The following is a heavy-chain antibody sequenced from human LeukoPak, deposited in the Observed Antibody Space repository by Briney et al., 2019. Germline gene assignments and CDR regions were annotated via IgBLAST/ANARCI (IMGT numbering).Heavy chain of an antibody. J-gene: IGHJ3*02. D-gene: IGHD3-9*01. CDR2: IYPGDSDT. CDR1: GYSFTSYW. CDR3: ARPKRRYFDWLSDHDAFDI. Sequence: GESLKISCKGSGYSFTSYWIGWVRQMPGKGLEWMGIIYPGDSDTRYSPSFQGQVTISADKSISTAYLQWSSLKASDTAVYYCARPKRRYFDWLSDHDAFDIWGQGTMVTVSS. V-gene: IGHV5-51*01.